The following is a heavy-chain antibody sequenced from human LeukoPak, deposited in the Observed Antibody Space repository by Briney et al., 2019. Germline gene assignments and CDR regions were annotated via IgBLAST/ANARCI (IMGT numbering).Heavy chain of an antibody. Sequence: SETLSLTCSVSGDSISGYYWSWIRQSPGKGLEWIGYIYYGGSTKYNPSLETRVTIAVDTSKNQFSLKMTSVTAADTATYFCATRPYYYGSGFHGMDVWGQGTTVIVSS. CDR1: GDSISGYY. CDR3: ATRPYYYGSGFHGMDV. CDR2: IYYGGST. D-gene: IGHD3-10*01. J-gene: IGHJ6*02. V-gene: IGHV4-59*01.